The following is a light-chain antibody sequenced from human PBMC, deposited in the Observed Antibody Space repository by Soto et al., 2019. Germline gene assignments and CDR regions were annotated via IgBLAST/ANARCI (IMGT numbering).Light chain of an antibody. J-gene: IGLJ1*01. Sequence: QSALAPPASVSGSPGQSITISCTGTSSDVGGYNYVSWHQQHPGKAPKVLIYEVSDRPSGVSDRFSGSKSGNTASLTISGLQAEDEADYYCSSYTSSSTLDYVFGTGTKVTVL. CDR1: SSDVGGYNY. CDR2: EVS. V-gene: IGLV2-14*01. CDR3: SSYTSSSTLDYV.